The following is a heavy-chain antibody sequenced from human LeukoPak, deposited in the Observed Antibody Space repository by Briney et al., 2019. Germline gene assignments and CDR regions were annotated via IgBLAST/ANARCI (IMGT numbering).Heavy chain of an antibody. Sequence: SGTLSLTCTVSGGSISTYYWSWIRQPPGKGLEWIGNVYKSGNTNYNPSLKSRVTISVDTSKNQFSLNLSSVTAADTAVYYCARALVRATMVWYFDLWGRGTLVTVSS. D-gene: IGHD5-12*01. CDR3: ARALVRATMVWYFDL. CDR1: GGSISTYY. CDR2: VYKSGNT. V-gene: IGHV4-59*12. J-gene: IGHJ2*01.